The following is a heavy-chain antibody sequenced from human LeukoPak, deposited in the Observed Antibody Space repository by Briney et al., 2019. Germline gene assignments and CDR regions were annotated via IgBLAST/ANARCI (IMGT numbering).Heavy chain of an antibody. D-gene: IGHD3-22*01. CDR2: ISGSGGGT. V-gene: IGHV3-23*01. CDR1: GFTFSSYA. Sequence: GGSLRLSCAASGFTFSSYAMSWVRQAPGKGLEWVSVISGSGGGTYYADSVKGRFTISRDNSKNTLYLQMNSLRAEDTAVYYCAKGHYYDSSAYYPYYFDYWGQGTLVTVSS. CDR3: AKGHYYDSSAYYPYYFDY. J-gene: IGHJ4*02.